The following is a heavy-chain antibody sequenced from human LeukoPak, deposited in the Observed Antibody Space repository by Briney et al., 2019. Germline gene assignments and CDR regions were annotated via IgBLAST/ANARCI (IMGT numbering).Heavy chain of an antibody. V-gene: IGHV4-59*01. CDR1: GCSISSYY. J-gene: IGHJ4*02. CDR3: ARDEYSSSGFDY. CDR2: IYYSGST. D-gene: IGHD6-6*01. Sequence: SETLSLTCTVSGCSISSYYWSWIRQPPGKGLEWIGYIYYSGSTNYNPSLKSRVTISVDTSKNQFSLKLSSVTAADTAVYYCARDEYSSSGFDYWGQGTLVTVSS.